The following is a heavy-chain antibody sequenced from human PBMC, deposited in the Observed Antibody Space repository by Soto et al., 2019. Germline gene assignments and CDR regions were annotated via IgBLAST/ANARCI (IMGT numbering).Heavy chain of an antibody. CDR3: VRYDRINMKPYSPEGFHI. V-gene: IGHV4-39*01. Sequence: QLQLEESGPGLVKPSETLSLTCTVSGDSISSSNSHWGWTRQPPGKGLEYIGSVYYGGAIVYSGNIYYNPSLKSRVTISVDTAKNQFSLRLSSVTAADTGVYYCVRYDRINMKPYSPEGFHIWGQGTMVTVSS. J-gene: IGHJ3*02. CDR1: GDSISSSNSH. CDR2: VYYGGAIVYSGNI. D-gene: IGHD3-3*02.